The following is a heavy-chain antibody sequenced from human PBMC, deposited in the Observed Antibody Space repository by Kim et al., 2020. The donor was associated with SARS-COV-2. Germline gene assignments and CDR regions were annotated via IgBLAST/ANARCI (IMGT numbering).Heavy chain of an antibody. V-gene: IGHV4-30-2*01. Sequence: SETLSLTCAVSGGSISSGGYSWSWIRQPPGKGLEWIGYIYHSGSTYYNPSLKSRVTISVDRSKNQFSLKLSSVTAADTAVYYCARSAMYYYGSGSYHRPKNWFDPWGQGTLVTVSS. CDR3: ARSAMYYYGSGSYHRPKNWFDP. CDR2: IYHSGST. D-gene: IGHD3-10*01. J-gene: IGHJ5*02. CDR1: GGSISSGGYS.